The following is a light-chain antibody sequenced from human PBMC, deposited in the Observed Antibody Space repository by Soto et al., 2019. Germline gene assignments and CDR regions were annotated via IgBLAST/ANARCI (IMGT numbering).Light chain of an antibody. Sequence: DIQLTQSPSFLSASVADRVTITCRASQGICRYLAWYQQKPGQAPALLIYDASTLQSGVPSRFSGSGSGTEFTLTISSLQPEDFATYYCLQLNNYPLTFGGGTKVEI. CDR3: LQLNNYPLT. V-gene: IGKV1-9*01. CDR1: QGICRY. J-gene: IGKJ4*01. CDR2: DAS.